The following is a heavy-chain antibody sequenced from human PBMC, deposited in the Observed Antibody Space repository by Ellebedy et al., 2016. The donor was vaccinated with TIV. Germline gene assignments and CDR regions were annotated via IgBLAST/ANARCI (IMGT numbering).Heavy chain of an antibody. D-gene: IGHD3-9*01. CDR3: ARGGLLRYFDWLLYGYYYYYGMDV. J-gene: IGHJ6*02. V-gene: IGHV1-69*13. CDR1: GGTFSSYA. Sequence: ASMKVSCKASGGTFSSYAISWVRQAPGQGLEWMGGIIPIFGTANYAQKFQGRVTITADESTSTAYMELSSLRSEDTAVYYCARGGLLRYFDWLLYGYYYYYGMDVWGQGTTITVSS. CDR2: IIPIFGTA.